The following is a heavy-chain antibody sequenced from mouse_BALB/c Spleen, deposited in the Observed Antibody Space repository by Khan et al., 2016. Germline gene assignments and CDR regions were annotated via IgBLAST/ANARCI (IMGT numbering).Heavy chain of an antibody. CDR1: GFNIKDTY. V-gene: IGHV14-3*02. CDR2: IDPANGNT. D-gene: IGHD1-1*01. CDR3: ARGYYGSSHFDC. J-gene: IGHJ2*01. Sequence: VQLQQPGAELVKPGASVKLSCTASGFNIKDTYMHWVKQRPEQGLEWIGRIDPANGNTKYDPKFQGKATITADTSSNTAYLQLSSLTSEDTAVYYCARGYYGSSHFDCWGQGTTLTVSS.